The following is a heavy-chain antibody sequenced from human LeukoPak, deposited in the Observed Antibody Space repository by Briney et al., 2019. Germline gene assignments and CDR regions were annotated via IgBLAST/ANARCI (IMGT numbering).Heavy chain of an antibody. J-gene: IGHJ2*01. D-gene: IGHD2-21*01. CDR1: GDSITDSY. CDR2: MHNSGTT. Sequence: PSETLSLTCTVSGDSITDSYWHWFRQPPGQRLEWIRYMHNSGTTYSNPSLKSRVAVSVDTSNNQLFLKMSSVTTADTAIYYCVRRPYSIPGYFDLWGRGALVTVSS. CDR3: VRRPYSIPGYFDL. V-gene: IGHV4-59*01.